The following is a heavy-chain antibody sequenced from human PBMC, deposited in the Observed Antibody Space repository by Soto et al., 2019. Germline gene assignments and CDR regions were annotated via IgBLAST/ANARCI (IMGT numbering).Heavy chain of an antibody. CDR2: LYSDRDT. J-gene: IGHJ6*02. CDR1: GGSTSSNSYS. D-gene: IGHD2-15*01. CDR3: ARHRGFCSGGRCNGKYSLDV. V-gene: IGHV4-39*01. Sequence: PSETLSLTCSVAGGSTSSNSYSWGWIRQPPGKGLEWIATLYSDRDTYYNPSLKSRVTISADTSQNQFSLDLTSVTATDTAVYFCARHRGFCSGGRCNGKYSLDVWGQGTTVTVSS.